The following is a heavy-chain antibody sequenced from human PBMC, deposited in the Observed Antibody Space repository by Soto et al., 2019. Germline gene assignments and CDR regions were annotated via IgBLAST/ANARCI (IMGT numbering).Heavy chain of an antibody. CDR2: INHSGNT. J-gene: IGHJ4*02. CDR3: VRSGHLFDF. V-gene: IGHV4-34*02. Sequence: QVQLQQWGAGLLKPSETLSLTCAVYGGSFSDYYWSWIRQPPGKGLEWIGEINHSGNTNYNPSLKSRVTISVDTSRNQFSLKLSSVTAADTAVYYCVRSGHLFDFWGQGTLLTVSS. CDR1: GGSFSDYY. D-gene: IGHD3-10*01.